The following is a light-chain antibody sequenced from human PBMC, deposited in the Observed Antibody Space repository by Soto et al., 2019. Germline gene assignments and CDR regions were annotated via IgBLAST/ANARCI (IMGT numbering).Light chain of an antibody. Sequence: EIVLTQSPATLSLSPGERATLSCRASQSVSSYLAWYQQKRGQAPRLLISDASNRATGIPARFSGSGSGTDFTLTISSLEPEDFAVYYCQQRSNWLLTFGGGTKVEIK. V-gene: IGKV3-11*01. CDR2: DAS. J-gene: IGKJ4*01. CDR3: QQRSNWLLT. CDR1: QSVSSY.